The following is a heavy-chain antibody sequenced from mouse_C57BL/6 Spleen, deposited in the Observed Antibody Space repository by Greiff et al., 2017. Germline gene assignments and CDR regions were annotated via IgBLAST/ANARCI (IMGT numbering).Heavy chain of an antibody. Sequence: EVQRVESGGGLVKPGGSLKLSCAASGFTFSSYAMSWVRQTPETRLEWVATISDGGSYTYYPDNVKGRFTISRDNAKNNLYLQMSHLKSEDTAMYYCAREYDGYYFDYWGQGTTLTVSS. CDR2: ISDGGSYT. CDR1: GFTFSSYA. CDR3: AREYDGYYFDY. V-gene: IGHV5-4*01. D-gene: IGHD2-3*01. J-gene: IGHJ2*01.